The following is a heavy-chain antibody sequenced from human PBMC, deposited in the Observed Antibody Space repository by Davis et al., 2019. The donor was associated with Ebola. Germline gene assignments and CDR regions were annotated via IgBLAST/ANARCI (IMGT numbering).Heavy chain of an antibody. CDR2: TYYSSKWYK. CDR1: GDSVSSNSGA. CDR3: ARGWLRTGFDY. V-gene: IGHV6-1*01. D-gene: IGHD5-12*01. J-gene: IGHJ4*02. Sequence: HSQTLSLTCDISGDSVSSNSGAWNWIRQSPSRGLEWLGRTYYSSKWYKDYAVSVKSRITINADTAKNQYSMQLNSVTPEDTAVYYCARGWLRTGFDYWGQGILVTVSS.